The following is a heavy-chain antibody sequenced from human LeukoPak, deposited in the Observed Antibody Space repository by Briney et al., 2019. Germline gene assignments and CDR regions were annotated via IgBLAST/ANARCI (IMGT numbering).Heavy chain of an antibody. CDR1: GGSISSGTYY. D-gene: IGHD5-18*01. CDR3: ARLMGYSYGWRWGAFDI. Sequence: SETLSLTCTVSGGSISSGTYYWSWIRQPAGKGLEWIGHIYTSGSTNYNPSLKSRVTISVDTSKNQFSLKLTSVTAADTAVYYCARLMGYSYGWRWGAFDIWGQGTMVTVSS. CDR2: IYTSGST. V-gene: IGHV4-61*09. J-gene: IGHJ3*02.